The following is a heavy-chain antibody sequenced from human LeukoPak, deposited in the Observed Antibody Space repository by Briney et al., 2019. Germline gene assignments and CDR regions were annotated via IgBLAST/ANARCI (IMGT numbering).Heavy chain of an antibody. CDR1: GYTFTTYN. V-gene: IGHV1-8*01. D-gene: IGHD3-3*01. J-gene: IGHJ4*02. CDR3: ARQVGYDFWSGYSYYFDY. Sequence: ASVKVSCKASGYTFTTYNINWVRQAPGQGLEWMGWMNPNSGNTGYAQKFQGRVTMTRDTSISTAYMELSSLRSEDTAVYYCARQVGYDFWSGYSYYFDYWGQGTLVTVSS. CDR2: MNPNSGNT.